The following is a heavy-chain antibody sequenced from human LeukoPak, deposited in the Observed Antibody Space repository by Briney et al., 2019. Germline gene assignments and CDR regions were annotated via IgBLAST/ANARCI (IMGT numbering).Heavy chain of an antibody. Sequence: GGSLRLSCAASGFTFSSYAMHWVRQAPGKGLEWVAVISYDGSNKYYADSVKGRSTISRDNPKNTLYLQMNSLRAEDTAVYYCARDRSTPYGMDVWGQGTTVTVSS. CDR3: ARDRSTPYGMDV. J-gene: IGHJ6*02. D-gene: IGHD2-2*01. CDR2: ISYDGSNK. CDR1: GFTFSSYA. V-gene: IGHV3-30-3*01.